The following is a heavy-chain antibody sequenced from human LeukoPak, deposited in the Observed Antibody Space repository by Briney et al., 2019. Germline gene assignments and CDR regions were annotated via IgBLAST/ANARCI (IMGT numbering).Heavy chain of an antibody. J-gene: IGHJ4*02. D-gene: IGHD6-13*01. CDR1: GFTFSSHA. CDR2: ISGSGYST. CDR3: AKATYSSSWNLYFDF. V-gene: IGHV3-23*01. Sequence: GGSLRLSCAASGFTFSSHAMSWVRQAPGKGLGWVASISGSGYSTYYADSVKGRFTISSDNSKNTVFLHMNSPRAEDTAVYYCAKATYSSSWNLYFDFWGQGTLVTVSS.